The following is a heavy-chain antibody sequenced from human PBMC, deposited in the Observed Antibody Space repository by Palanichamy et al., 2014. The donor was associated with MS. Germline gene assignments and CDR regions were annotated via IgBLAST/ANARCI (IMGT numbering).Heavy chain of an antibody. V-gene: IGHV1-8*01. J-gene: IGHJ5*02. Sequence: QVQLVQSGAEVKKPGASVKVSCKASGYTFISYDINWVRQATGQGLEWMGWMNPNSGNTGYAQNFQGRVTMTRNTSISTAYMELSSLRSDDTAVYYCARGSQPLNGHWFDPWGQGTLVTVSS. CDR1: GYTFISYD. D-gene: IGHD1-14*01. CDR2: MNPNSGNT. CDR3: ARGSQPLNGHWFDP.